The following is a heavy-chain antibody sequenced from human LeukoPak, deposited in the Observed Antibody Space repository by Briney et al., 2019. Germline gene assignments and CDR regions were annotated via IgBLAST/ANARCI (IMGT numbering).Heavy chain of an antibody. D-gene: IGHD6-13*01. J-gene: IGHJ4*02. V-gene: IGHV3-30*18. CDR1: GFTFSSYG. CDR3: AKDLDVAAAEYYFDS. Sequence: PGGSLRLSCAASGFTFSSYGMHWVRQAPGKGLEWVAVISYDGGNKYYADSVKGRFTISRDNSKNTLYLQMNSLRAEDTAVYYCAKDLDVAAAEYYFDSWGQGTLVTVSS. CDR2: ISYDGGNK.